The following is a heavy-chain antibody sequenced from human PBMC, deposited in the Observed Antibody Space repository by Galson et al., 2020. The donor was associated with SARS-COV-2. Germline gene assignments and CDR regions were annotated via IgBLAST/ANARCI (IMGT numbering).Heavy chain of an antibody. Sequence: SEALSLTCTVSGGSISSSSYYWGWIRHPPGKGLEWIGSIYYSGSTYYNPSLKSRVTISVDTSKNQFSLKLSSVTAADTAVYYCARLLRYCSGASCYYFDYWGQGTLVTVSS. V-gene: IGHV4-39*01. CDR3: ARLLRYCSGASCYYFDY. CDR1: GGSISSSSYY. CDR2: IYYSGST. J-gene: IGHJ4*02. D-gene: IGHD2-15*01.